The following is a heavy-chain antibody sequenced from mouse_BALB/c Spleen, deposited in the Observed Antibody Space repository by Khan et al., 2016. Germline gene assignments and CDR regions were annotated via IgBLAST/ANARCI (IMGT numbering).Heavy chain of an antibody. Sequence: QVQLKQSGADLMKPGASVRLSCKATGYTFSNYWIEWVKQRPGHGLEWIGEILPGSDDTNYNEKFKGKATFTADISTNTAYMQISSLTSEDSAVYYCASPIYYDYDVGAVDCWGQGTSSIVSS. CDR1: GYTFSNYW. J-gene: IGHJ4*01. CDR3: ASPIYYDYDVGAVDC. V-gene: IGHV1-9*01. D-gene: IGHD2-4*01. CDR2: ILPGSDDT.